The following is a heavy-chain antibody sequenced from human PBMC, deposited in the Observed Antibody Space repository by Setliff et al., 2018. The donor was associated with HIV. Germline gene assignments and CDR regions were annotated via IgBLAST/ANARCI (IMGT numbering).Heavy chain of an antibody. CDR2: IRSKANSYAT. Sequence: SLRLSCAASGFTFSGSAMHWVRQASGKGLEWVGRIRSKANSYATAYAASVKGRFTISRDDSKNTAYLQMNSLKTEDTAVYYCTRPLYSGSYDTNWFDPWGQGTLVTVSS. J-gene: IGHJ5*02. CDR3: TRPLYSGSYDTNWFDP. D-gene: IGHD1-26*01. V-gene: IGHV3-73*01. CDR1: GFTFSGSA.